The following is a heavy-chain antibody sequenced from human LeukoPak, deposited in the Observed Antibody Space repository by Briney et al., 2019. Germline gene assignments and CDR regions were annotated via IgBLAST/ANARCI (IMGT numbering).Heavy chain of an antibody. CDR1: GGSISNYY. CDR3: ARAGYDTSGFWYFDL. D-gene: IGHD3-22*01. V-gene: IGHV4-59*01. CDR2: MYYSGST. J-gene: IGHJ2*01. Sequence: SETLSLTCSVSGGSISNYYWSWIRQPPGKGLEWIGSMYYSGSTNYNPSLKSRATISEDTSKKQFSLKLSSVTAADTAVYYCARAGYDTSGFWYFDLWGRGTLATVSS.